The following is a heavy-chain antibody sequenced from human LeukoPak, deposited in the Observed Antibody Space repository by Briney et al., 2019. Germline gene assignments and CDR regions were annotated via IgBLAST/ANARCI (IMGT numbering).Heavy chain of an antibody. CDR2: FDPEDGET. J-gene: IGHJ6*02. CDR3: ATSRAFDYGMDV. Sequence: GASVKVSCKVSGYTLTELSMHWVRQAPGKGLEWMGGFDPEDGETIYAQKFQGRVTMTEDTSTHTAYMELSSLRSEDTAVYYCATSRAFDYGMDVWGQGTTVTVSS. V-gene: IGHV1-24*01. CDR1: GYTLTELS.